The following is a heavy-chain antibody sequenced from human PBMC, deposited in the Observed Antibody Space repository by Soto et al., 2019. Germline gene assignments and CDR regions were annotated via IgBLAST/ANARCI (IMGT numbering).Heavy chain of an antibody. CDR2: IYYSGST. D-gene: IGHD5-12*01. V-gene: IGHV4-61*08. J-gene: IGHJ4*02. Sequence: SETLSLTCTVSGGSINSGHFIGYYWSWIRQPPGKGLEWIGYIYYSGSTNYNPSLKSRVTISVDTSKNQFSLKLSSVTAADTAVYYCASTYSGYDSAFDYWGQGTLVTVSS. CDR3: ASTYSGYDSAFDY. CDR1: GGSINSGHFIGYY.